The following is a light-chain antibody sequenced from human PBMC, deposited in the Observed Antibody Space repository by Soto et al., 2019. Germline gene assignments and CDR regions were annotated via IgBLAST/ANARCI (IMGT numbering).Light chain of an antibody. CDR1: SSNIGAGYD. J-gene: IGLJ2*01. CDR3: QSYDSSLSGDVV. V-gene: IGLV1-40*01. Sequence: QLVLTQPPSVSGAPGQRVTISCTGSSSNIGAGYDVHWYQQLPGTAPKLLIYGNSNRPSGVPDRFSGSKSGTSASLAITGLQAEDEAYYYCQSYDSSLSGDVVFGGGTKLTVL. CDR2: GNS.